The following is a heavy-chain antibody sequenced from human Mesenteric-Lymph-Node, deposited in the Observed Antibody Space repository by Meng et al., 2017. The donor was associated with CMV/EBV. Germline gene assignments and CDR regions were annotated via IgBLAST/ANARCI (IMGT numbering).Heavy chain of an antibody. CDR2: IYCSGTT. V-gene: IGHV4-31*02. CDR3: ARYRYCSSADCFNVRFFDL. CDR1: GGYY. J-gene: IGHJ2*01. Sequence: GGYYWNWIRQRPGKGLKWSGTIYCSGTTYYNSALKSRVSISVDTSKNQFALNLNSVTAADTAVYSCARYRYCSSADCFNVRFFDLWGRGTLVTVSS. D-gene: IGHD2-2*01.